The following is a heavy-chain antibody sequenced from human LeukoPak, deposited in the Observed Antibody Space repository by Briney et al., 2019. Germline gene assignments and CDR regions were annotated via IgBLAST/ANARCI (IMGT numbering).Heavy chain of an antibody. V-gene: IGHV4-39*07. CDR1: GGSISSSSYY. CDR3: ARDQSSSWYLDY. J-gene: IGHJ4*02. CDR2: IYYSGST. D-gene: IGHD6-13*01. Sequence: SETLSLTCTVSGGSISSSSYYWGWIRQPPGKGLEWIGSIYYSGSTYYNPSLKSRVTISVDTSKNQFSLKLSSVTAADTAVYCCARDQSSSWYLDYWGQGTLVTVSS.